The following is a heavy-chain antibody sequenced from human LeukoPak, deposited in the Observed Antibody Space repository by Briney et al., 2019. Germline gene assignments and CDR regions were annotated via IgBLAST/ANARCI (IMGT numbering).Heavy chain of an antibody. CDR3: ARVGYCSSTSCFDWLDP. D-gene: IGHD2-2*03. J-gene: IGHJ5*02. CDR1: GYTFTGYY. CDR2: INPNSGGT. Sequence: GASVKVSCKASGYTFTGYYMHWVRQAPGQGLEWMGWINPNSGGTNYAQKFQGRVTMTRDTSISAAYMELSRLRSDDTAVYHCARVGYCSSTSCFDWLDPWGQGTLVTVSS. V-gene: IGHV1-2*02.